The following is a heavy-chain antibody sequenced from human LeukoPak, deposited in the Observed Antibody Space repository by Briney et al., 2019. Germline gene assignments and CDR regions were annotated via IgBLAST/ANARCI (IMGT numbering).Heavy chain of an antibody. CDR2: IYHHGKS. J-gene: IGHJ4*02. CDR3: ARIRGLGDVSPYSDF. D-gene: IGHD4-17*01. Sequence: SETLSLTCSVSGDSISSSDWSWIRQPPGKGLEWIGYIYHHGKSGYNPSLQRRVTISLDTSKNQFSLTLSFVTAADTAMYYCARIRGLGDVSPYSDFWAREPWSPSPQ. V-gene: IGHV4-59*01. CDR1: GDSISSSD.